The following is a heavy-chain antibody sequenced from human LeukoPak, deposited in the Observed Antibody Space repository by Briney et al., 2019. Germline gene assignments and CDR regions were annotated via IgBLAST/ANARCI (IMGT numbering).Heavy chain of an antibody. CDR3: ARHITLDAFDI. CDR1: GYSFTSYW. CDR2: IYPGDSDT. Sequence: HGESLQISCKGSGYSFTSYWIGWVRQLPGKGLEWMGIIYPGDSDTRYSPSFQGQVTISADKSISTAYLQWSSLKASDTAMYYCARHITLDAFDIWGQGTMVTVSS. V-gene: IGHV5-51*01. D-gene: IGHD3-3*01. J-gene: IGHJ3*02.